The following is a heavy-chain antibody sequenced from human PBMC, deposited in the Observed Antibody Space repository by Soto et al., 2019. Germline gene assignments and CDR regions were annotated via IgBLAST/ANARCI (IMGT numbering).Heavy chain of an antibody. CDR1: GFTFDDYA. V-gene: IGHV3-9*01. Sequence: LSLTCAASGFTFDDYAMHWVRQAPGKGLEWVSGISWNSGSIGYADSVKGRFTISRDNAKNSLYLQMNSLRAEDTALYYCAKDILYRYYYYYYGMDVWGQGTTVTVSS. CDR3: AKDILYRYYYYYYGMDV. J-gene: IGHJ6*02. D-gene: IGHD2-2*02. CDR2: ISWNSGSI.